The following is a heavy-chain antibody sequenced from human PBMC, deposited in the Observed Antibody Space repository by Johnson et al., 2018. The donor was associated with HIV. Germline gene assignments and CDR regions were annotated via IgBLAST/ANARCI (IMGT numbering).Heavy chain of an antibody. D-gene: IGHD3-22*01. CDR1: NCA. Sequence: VQLVESGGRAVWRGGSLRFSCDNCAMAWVRQVPGKGLEWVSGITWSGGGTTYADSLRGRFTISGDNAKSTRYLHMNSLRAEDTAVYFCARGLDYYDYSGLRAAAFDLWGQGTMVTVSP. CDR3: ARGLDYYDYSGLRAAAFDL. J-gene: IGHJ3*01. V-gene: IGHV3-20*04. CDR2: ITWSGGGT.